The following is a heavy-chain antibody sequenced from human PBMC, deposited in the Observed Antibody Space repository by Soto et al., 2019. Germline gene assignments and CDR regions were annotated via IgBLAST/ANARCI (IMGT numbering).Heavy chain of an antibody. CDR3: AKDGLRDTMIQTEYFQH. CDR2: ISGSGGST. Sequence: EVQLLESGGGLVQPGGSLRLSCAASGFTFSSYAMSWVRQAPGKGLEWVSTISGSGGSTYYADSVKGRFTISRDNSKNTLYLQMNSLRAEDTAVYYCAKDGLRDTMIQTEYFQHWGQGTLVTVSS. V-gene: IGHV3-23*01. J-gene: IGHJ1*01. D-gene: IGHD3-22*01. CDR1: GFTFSSYA.